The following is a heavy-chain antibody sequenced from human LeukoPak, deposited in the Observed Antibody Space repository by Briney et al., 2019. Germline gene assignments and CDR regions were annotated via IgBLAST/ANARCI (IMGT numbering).Heavy chain of an antibody. V-gene: IGHV1-3*01. CDR3: ASLYCSGGSCPARFDY. CDR2: INAGNGNT. D-gene: IGHD2-15*01. Sequence: ASVKVSCKAPGYTFTSYAMHWVRQAPGQRLEWMGWINAGNGNTKYSQKFQGRVTITRDTSASTAYMELSSLRSEDTAVYYCASLYCSGGSCPARFDYWGQGTLVTVSS. J-gene: IGHJ4*02. CDR1: GYTFTSYA.